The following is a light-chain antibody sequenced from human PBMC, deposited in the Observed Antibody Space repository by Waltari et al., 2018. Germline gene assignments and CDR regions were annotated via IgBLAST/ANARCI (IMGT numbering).Light chain of an antibody. J-gene: IGLJ3*02. CDR3: TSYTTSRTWV. CDR1: SSSRRAYDY. Sequence: QSALTQPASVSGSPGQSITISCTGTSSSRRAYDYVSWYQQKPGKAPQLIIYEVRDRPPGVPNRFSGSKSGYTAFLTIAGLQAEDEADYYCTSYTTSRTWVFGGGTKLTVL. CDR2: EVR. V-gene: IGLV2-14*01.